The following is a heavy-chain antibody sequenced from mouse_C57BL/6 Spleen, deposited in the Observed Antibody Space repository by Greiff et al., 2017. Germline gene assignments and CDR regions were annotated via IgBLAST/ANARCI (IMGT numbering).Heavy chain of an antibody. J-gene: IGHJ1*03. V-gene: IGHV1-82*01. CDR3: ARALYDGYHWYFDV. CDR1: GYAFSSSW. Sequence: QVQLQQSGPELVKPGASVKISCKASGYAFSSSWMNWVKQRPGKGLEWIGRIYPGDGDTNYNGKFKGKATLTADKSSSTAYMQLRSLTSEDSAVYFCARALYDGYHWYFDVWGTGTTVTVSS. CDR2: IYPGDGDT. D-gene: IGHD2-3*01.